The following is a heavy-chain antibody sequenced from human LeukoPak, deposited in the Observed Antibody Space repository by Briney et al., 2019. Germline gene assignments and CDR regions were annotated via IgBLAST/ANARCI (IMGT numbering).Heavy chain of an antibody. J-gene: IGHJ6*03. CDR1: GFTFSSYE. D-gene: IGHD4-17*01. V-gene: IGHV3-48*03. Sequence: PGGSLRLSCAASGFTFSSYEMNWVRQAPGKGLEWVSYISSSGSTIYYADSVKGRFTISRDNAKNSLYLQMNSLRAEDTAVYYCAREPRTTVTNNYYYMDVWGKGTTVTVSS. CDR3: AREPRTTVTNNYYYMDV. CDR2: ISSSGSTI.